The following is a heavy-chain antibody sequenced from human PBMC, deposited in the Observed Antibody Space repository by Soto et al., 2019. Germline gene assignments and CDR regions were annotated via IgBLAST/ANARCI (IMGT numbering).Heavy chain of an antibody. Sequence: LQLQESGPGPVKPSETLSLTCTVSHGSISGSSYYWGWIRQPPGKGLEWIGSIYYSGSSYYNPSLKSRATISVDTSNNQFSLRLSSVTATDTAVYYCARHAVRAMGPGSPFDYWGQGTLVTVSS. CDR1: HGSISGSSYY. CDR2: IYYSGSS. J-gene: IGHJ4*02. V-gene: IGHV4-39*01. CDR3: ARHAVRAMGPGSPFDY.